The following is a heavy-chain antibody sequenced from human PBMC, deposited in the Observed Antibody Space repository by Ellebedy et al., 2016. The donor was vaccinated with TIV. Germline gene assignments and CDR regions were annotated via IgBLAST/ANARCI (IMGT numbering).Heavy chain of an antibody. V-gene: IGHV3-74*01. CDR1: GFSFNTYW. J-gene: IGHJ6*03. Sequence: PGGSLRLSCAASGFSFNTYWMHWVRQAPGKGLVWVSRATGDGSSTTYADSVKGRFTISRDNAKNTLYLQMNSLRAEDTAVYYCTRGKITAGDVWGKGTTVTVSS. D-gene: IGHD6-13*01. CDR3: TRGKITAGDV. CDR2: ATGDGSST.